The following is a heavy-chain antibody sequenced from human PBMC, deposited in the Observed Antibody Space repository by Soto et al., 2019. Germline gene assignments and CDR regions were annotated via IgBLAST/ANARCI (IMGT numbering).Heavy chain of an antibody. CDR1: GDSVSRNSAA. J-gene: IGHJ4*02. D-gene: IGHD1-1*01. Sequence: SQTLSLTCAISGDSVSRNSAAWLWIRQSPSRGLEWLGKTYYRSKWYTDYAVTVKSRITINPDTSKNQFSLQLNSVTPEDTAVYYCASYNFDYWGQGTLVTV. CDR2: TYYRSKWYT. CDR3: ASYNFDY. V-gene: IGHV6-1*01.